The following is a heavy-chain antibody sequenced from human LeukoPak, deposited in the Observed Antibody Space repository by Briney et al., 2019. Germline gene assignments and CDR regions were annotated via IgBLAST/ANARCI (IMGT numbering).Heavy chain of an antibody. J-gene: IGHJ4*02. CDR2: VHYSGTA. Sequence: PSETLSLTCTVSGDSISSSSYYWGWIRQPPGKGLEWIGSVHYSGTAYYNPSLKSRVTISVDTSKNQFSLKLSSVTAADTAVYYCARAPGAKYSSGWYDYWGQGTLVTVSS. CDR3: ARAPGAKYSSGWYDY. V-gene: IGHV4-39*07. D-gene: IGHD6-19*01. CDR1: GDSISSSSYY.